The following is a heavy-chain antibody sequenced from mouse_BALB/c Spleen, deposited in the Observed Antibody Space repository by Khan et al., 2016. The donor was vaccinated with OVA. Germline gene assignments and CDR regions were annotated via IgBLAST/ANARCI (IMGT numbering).Heavy chain of an antibody. CDR2: IDPANGNT. J-gene: IGHJ2*01. CDR3: ARINA. V-gene: IGHV14-3*02. CDR1: GFNIKDTY. Sequence: EVQLQQSGAELVKPGASVKLSCTASGFNIKDTYMHWVKQRPEQGLEWIGRIDPANGNTKYDPKFQGTATITADTSSNTASLQLSSRTSEDTAVYYGARINAWGQGTTLTVSS.